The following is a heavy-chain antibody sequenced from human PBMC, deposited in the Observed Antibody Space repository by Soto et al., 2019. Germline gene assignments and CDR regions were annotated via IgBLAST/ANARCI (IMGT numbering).Heavy chain of an antibody. D-gene: IGHD3-16*01. Sequence: QVQLVESGGGVVQPGRSLRLSCAVSGFTFSSYAMHWVRRAPGKGLEWMAVMSYDGSNKYYAESVKGRFTSSRDNSKNTLYLQMNSLRPEDTALYYCARDGGAYWGQGTLVIVSS. CDR1: GFTFSSYA. V-gene: IGHV3-30-3*01. CDR2: MSYDGSNK. J-gene: IGHJ4*02. CDR3: ARDGGAY.